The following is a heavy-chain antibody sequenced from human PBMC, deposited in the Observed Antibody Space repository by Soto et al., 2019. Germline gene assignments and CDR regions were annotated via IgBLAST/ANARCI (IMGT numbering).Heavy chain of an antibody. Sequence: TLSITCTVSVGSISSGGYYWSWIRQHPGKGLEWIGYIYYIGSTYYNPSLKSRVTISVDTSKNQFSLKLSSVTAADTAVYYCARSISSILDYWGQGTLVTVSS. CDR1: VGSISSGGYY. CDR2: IYYIGST. D-gene: IGHD3-9*01. J-gene: IGHJ4*02. CDR3: ARSISSILDY. V-gene: IGHV4-31*03.